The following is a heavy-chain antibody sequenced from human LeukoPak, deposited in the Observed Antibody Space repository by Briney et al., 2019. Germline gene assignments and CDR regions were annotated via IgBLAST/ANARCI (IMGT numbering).Heavy chain of an antibody. CDR3: ARSLWPEDY. V-gene: IGHV3-7*01. J-gene: IGHJ4*02. CDR1: GFTFSNYY. CDR2: IKKDGSEK. Sequence: GGSLRLSCAASGFTFSNYYMSWVRQAPGKGLEWVANIKKDGSEKNYVDSVKGRFTISRDNAKTSLYLQMNSLRAEDTAVYYCARSLWPEDYWGQGTLVTVSS. D-gene: IGHD5-18*01.